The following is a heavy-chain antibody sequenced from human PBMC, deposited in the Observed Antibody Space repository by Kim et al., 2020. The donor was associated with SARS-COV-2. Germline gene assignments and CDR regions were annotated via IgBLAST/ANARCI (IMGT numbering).Heavy chain of an antibody. V-gene: IGHV4-59*01. CDR2: IYYSGST. J-gene: IGHJ2*01. CDR3: ARDHGDYWYFDL. CDR1: GGSISSYY. Sequence: SETLSLTCTVSGGSISSYYWSWIRQPPGKGLEWIGYIYYSGSTNYNPSLKSRVTISVDTSKNQFSLKLSSVTAADTAVYYCARDHGDYWYFDLWGRGTLVTVSS. D-gene: IGHD4-17*01.